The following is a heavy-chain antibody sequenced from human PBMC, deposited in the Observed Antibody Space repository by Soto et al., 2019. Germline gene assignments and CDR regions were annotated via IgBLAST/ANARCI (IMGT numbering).Heavy chain of an antibody. J-gene: IGHJ4*02. Sequence: GASVKVSCKASGYSFTSLDINWVRQTAGQGLEWMGWMEPSTGTGYAQKFQGRVTMTRDTSINTAYMELTTLTSDDTAFYYCARGVSAGVDYWGQGTLVTVSS. V-gene: IGHV1-8*01. CDR2: MEPSTGT. CDR1: GYSFTSLD. D-gene: IGHD1-26*01. CDR3: ARGVSAGVDY.